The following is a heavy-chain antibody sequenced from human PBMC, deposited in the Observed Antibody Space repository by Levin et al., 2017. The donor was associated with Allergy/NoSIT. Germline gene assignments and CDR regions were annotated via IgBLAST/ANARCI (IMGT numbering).Heavy chain of an antibody. D-gene: IGHD6-13*01. J-gene: IGHJ2*01. V-gene: IGHV4-59*02. CDR2: LYYSGST. CDR1: GGTVDNYY. CDR3: ARVGYSSSWYGYFDL. Sequence: MTSETLSLTCTVSGGTVDNYYWAWIRQSPGKGLEWIGYLYYSGSTKYSPSFQSRVTISLDTSKSHFSLRLNSVTAADTGLYYCARVGYSSSWYGYFDLWGRGTQVTVSS.